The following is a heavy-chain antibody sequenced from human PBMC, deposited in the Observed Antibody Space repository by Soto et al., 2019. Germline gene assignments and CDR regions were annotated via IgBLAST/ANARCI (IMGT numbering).Heavy chain of an antibody. D-gene: IGHD3-22*01. J-gene: IGHJ4*02. Sequence: QLQLQESGPGLVKPSETLSLTCTVSGGSISSSSYYWGWIRQPPGKGLEWIGSLYYSGSTYYNPSVRSRLTVPVDTSKNQCSLKLSSVTAADTAVYYCVGSGYSPFDYWGQGTLVTVSS. CDR2: LYYSGST. CDR1: GGSISSSSYY. CDR3: VGSGYSPFDY. V-gene: IGHV4-39*01.